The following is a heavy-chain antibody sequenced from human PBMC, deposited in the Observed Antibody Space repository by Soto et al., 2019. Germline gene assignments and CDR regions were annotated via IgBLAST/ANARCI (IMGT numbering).Heavy chain of an antibody. CDR2: VSHDGRNT. D-gene: IGHD6-19*01. Sequence: VQLVESGGGVVQPGRSLRLSCAASGFTFSDYAMHWVRQAPGKGLEWVAVVSHDGRNTHYADSVKGRFTISRDSSKNTVSLEMTCLRAEDTAVYYWAKGGRQWLVTSDFNYWGQGALVTVSS. V-gene: IGHV3-30*18. CDR1: GFTFSDYA. CDR3: AKGGRQWLVTSDFNY. J-gene: IGHJ4*02.